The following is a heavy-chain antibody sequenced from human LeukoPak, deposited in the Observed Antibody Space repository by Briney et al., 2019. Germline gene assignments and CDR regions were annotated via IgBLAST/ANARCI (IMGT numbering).Heavy chain of an antibody. J-gene: IGHJ4*02. CDR2: IGISSNYI. CDR3: AKVSGLVKLEYYFDC. Sequence: PGGSLRLSCIVSGFTFSSYNMNWVRQAPGKGLEWVSSIGISSNYIYYADSVTGRFIISRDNAKNSLYLQMNSLRAEDTAVYYCAKVSGLVKLEYYFDCWGQGTLVTVSS. V-gene: IGHV3-21*06. CDR1: GFTFSSYN. D-gene: IGHD1-1*01.